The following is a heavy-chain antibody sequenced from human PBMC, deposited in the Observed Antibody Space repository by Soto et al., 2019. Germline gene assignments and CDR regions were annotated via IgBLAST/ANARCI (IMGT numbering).Heavy chain of an antibody. Sequence: QVQLVQSGAEVKKPGASVKVSCKASGYTFTSYGISWVRQAPGQGLEWMGWISAYNGNTNYAQKLQGRVTMTTDTSTSTAYMEMRSLRSDDTAVYYCARVEECSSTSCYGNYYYYGMDVWGQGTTVTVSS. CDR1: GYTFTSYG. V-gene: IGHV1-18*01. D-gene: IGHD2-2*01. CDR2: ISAYNGNT. CDR3: ARVEECSSTSCYGNYYYYGMDV. J-gene: IGHJ6*02.